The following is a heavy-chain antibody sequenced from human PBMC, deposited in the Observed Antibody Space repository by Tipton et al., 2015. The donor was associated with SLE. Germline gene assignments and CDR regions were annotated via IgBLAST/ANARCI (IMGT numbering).Heavy chain of an antibody. Sequence: TLSLTCTVSGGSISSYYWSWIRQPPGKGLEWIGYIYYSGSTNYNPSLKSRVTISVDTSKNQFSLKLSSVTAADTAVYYCARDLEQLIGMDVWGQGTTVTVSS. CDR3: ARDLEQLIGMDV. J-gene: IGHJ6*02. CDR2: IYYSGST. D-gene: IGHD6-6*01. CDR1: GGSISSYY. V-gene: IGHV4-59*01.